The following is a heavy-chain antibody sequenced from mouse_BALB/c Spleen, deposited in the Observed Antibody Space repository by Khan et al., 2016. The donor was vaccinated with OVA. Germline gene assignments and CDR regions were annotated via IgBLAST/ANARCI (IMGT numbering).Heavy chain of an antibody. V-gene: IGHV1-7*01. CDR3: TRDRIDY. J-gene: IGHJ2*01. CDR2: INPTSGYT. Sequence: QVQLKQSGAELAKPGASVKMSCKASGYTFTTYWMHWIKQRPGQGLEWIGYINPTSGYTDYNEKFKDRATLSAAKSSSTAYMQLTSLTSEDSAVYYCTRDRIDYWGKGNTLTVSS. CDR1: GYTFTTYW.